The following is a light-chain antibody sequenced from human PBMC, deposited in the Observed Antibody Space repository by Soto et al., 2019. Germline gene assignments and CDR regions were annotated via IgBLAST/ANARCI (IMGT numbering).Light chain of an antibody. CDR2: DAS. CDR3: QQYNSYPT. CDR1: QSISSW. J-gene: IGKJ1*01. V-gene: IGKV1-5*01. Sequence: DIQMTRSPSTLSSSVGDRVTVTCRASQSISSWLAWYQQKPGKAPKLLIYDASSLESGVPSRFSGSGSETDFTLTISSLQPEDFATYYCQQYNSYPTFGQGTKVDIK.